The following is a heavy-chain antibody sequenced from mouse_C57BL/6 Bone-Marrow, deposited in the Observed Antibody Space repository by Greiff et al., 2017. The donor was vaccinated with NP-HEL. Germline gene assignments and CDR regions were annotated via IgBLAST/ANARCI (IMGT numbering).Heavy chain of an antibody. J-gene: IGHJ2*01. CDR2: IRNKANNHAT. CDR3: TRNLLLRYFDY. CDR1: GFTFSDAW. Sequence: EVMLVESGGGLVQPGGSLKLSCAASGFTFSDAWMDWVRQSPEKGLEWVAEIRNKANNHATYYAESVKGRFTISRDDSKSSVYLQMNSLRAEDTGIYYCTRNLLLRYFDYWGQGTTLTVSS. V-gene: IGHV6-6*01. D-gene: IGHD1-1*01.